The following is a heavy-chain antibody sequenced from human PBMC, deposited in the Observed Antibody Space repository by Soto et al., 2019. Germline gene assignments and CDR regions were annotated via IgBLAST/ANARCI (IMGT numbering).Heavy chain of an antibody. CDR2: IYTSGTT. CDR3: ARGPRGYVYYHGMYX. D-gene: IGHD3-10*01. Sequence: SSETLSLTCTVSGGSISSYYVSWIRQSAGKGLEWILRIYTSGTTNYNQSLKSRVTMSVDASKNHFSLNLSSVTAADTAVYYCARGPRGYVYYHGMYXWGQGTTVTVS. V-gene: IGHV4-4*07. J-gene: IGHJ6*02. CDR1: GGSISSYY.